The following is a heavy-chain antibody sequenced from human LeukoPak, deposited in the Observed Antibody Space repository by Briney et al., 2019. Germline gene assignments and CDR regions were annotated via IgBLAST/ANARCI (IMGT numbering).Heavy chain of an antibody. CDR2: MYHVGRT. D-gene: IGHD3-10*01. V-gene: IGHV4-4*02. CDR1: RGSISCNNW. CDR3: ARDSYYFGSGSDNTPYNWFDP. Sequence: PSQSMSPTRFLDRGSISCNNWWCWVRQPPGKRLEWVSEMYHVGRTNYNPSLKSRVTISVDKSKNQFSLKLNSVTAADTAMYYCARDSYYFGSGSDNTPYNWFDPWGQGTLVTVSS. J-gene: IGHJ5*02.